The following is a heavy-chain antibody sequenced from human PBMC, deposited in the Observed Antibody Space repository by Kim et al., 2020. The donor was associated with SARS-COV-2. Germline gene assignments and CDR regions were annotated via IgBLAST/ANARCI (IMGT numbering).Heavy chain of an antibody. CDR1: GFTFSSYA. J-gene: IGHJ6*02. V-gene: IGHV3-23*01. CDR2: ISGSGGST. CDR3: AKVKGLGDIVVVVAATGYYYGMDV. Sequence: GGSLRLSCAASGFTFSSYAMSWVRQAPGKGLEWVSAISGSGGSTYYADSVKGRFTISRDNSKNTLYLQMNSLRAEDTAVYYCAKVKGLGDIVVVVAATGYYYGMDVWGQGTTVTVSS. D-gene: IGHD2-15*01.